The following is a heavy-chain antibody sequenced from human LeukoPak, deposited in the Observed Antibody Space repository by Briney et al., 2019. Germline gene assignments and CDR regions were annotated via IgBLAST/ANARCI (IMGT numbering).Heavy chain of an antibody. Sequence: PSETLSLTCSVSGASISTGDYYWTWIRQHPGKGREWIGYIFYSGSTYYNPSLKSRLSISMDTSKNQFSLKLNSVTAADTAFYYCARQGNGWFFVDSWGQGTLVTVSS. V-gene: IGHV4-31*03. CDR3: ARQGNGWFFVDS. CDR2: IFYSGST. D-gene: IGHD6-19*01. CDR1: GASISTGDYY. J-gene: IGHJ4*02.